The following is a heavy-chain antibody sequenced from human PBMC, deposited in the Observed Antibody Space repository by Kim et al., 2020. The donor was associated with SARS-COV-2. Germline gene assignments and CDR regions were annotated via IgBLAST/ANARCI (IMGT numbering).Heavy chain of an antibody. CDR3: ARGYGGSYYSLHYYYYGMDV. V-gene: IGHV3-30*04. J-gene: IGHJ6*02. D-gene: IGHD1-26*01. CDR1: GFTFSSYA. CDR2: ISYDGSNK. Sequence: GGSLRLSCAASGFTFSSYAMHWVRQAPGKGLEWVAVISYDGSNKYYADSVKGRFTISRDNSKNTLYLQMNSLRAEDTAVYYCARGYGGSYYSLHYYYYGMDVWGQGTTVTVSS.